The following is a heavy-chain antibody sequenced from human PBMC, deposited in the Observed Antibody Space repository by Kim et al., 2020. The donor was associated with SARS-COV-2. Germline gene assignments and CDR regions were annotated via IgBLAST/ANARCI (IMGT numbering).Heavy chain of an antibody. V-gene: IGHV6-1*01. CDR2: TYYRSKWYN. Sequence: SQTLSLTCAISGDSVSSNSAAWNWIRQSPSRGLEWLGRTYYRSKWYNDYAVSVKSRITINPDTSKNQFSLQLNSVTPEDTAVYYCARAIAVAADYYYYYGMDVWGQGTTVTVSS. J-gene: IGHJ6*02. CDR3: ARAIAVAADYYYYYGMDV. D-gene: IGHD6-19*01. CDR1: GDSVSSNSAA.